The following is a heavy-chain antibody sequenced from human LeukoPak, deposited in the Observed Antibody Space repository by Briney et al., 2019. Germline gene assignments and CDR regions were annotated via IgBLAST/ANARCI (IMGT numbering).Heavy chain of an antibody. J-gene: IGHJ5*02. Sequence: PGGSXRXXXXXXXLXFSXYAMNWVRQAPGKGLEWVSVISYTGSSTYYADSVKGRFTISRDNSKNTLYLQMNSLRAEDTAIYYCGKGTVAGTWGNNWFDPWGQGTLVTVSS. CDR1: XLXFSXYA. V-gene: IGHV3-23*01. D-gene: IGHD3-16*01. CDR3: GKGTVAGTWGNNWFDP. CDR2: ISYTGSST.